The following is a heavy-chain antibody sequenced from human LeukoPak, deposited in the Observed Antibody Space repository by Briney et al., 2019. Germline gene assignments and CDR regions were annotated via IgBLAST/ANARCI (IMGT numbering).Heavy chain of an antibody. J-gene: IGHJ6*02. CDR1: GGSFSGYY. D-gene: IGHD7-27*01. V-gene: IGHV4-34*01. Sequence: PSETLSLTCAVYGGSFSGYYWSWIRRPPGKGLEWIGEINHSGSTNYNPSLKSRVTISVDTSKNQFSLKLSSVTAADTAVYYCARALSRLTGYYHYYYGMDVWGQGTTVTVSS. CDR3: ARALSRLTGYYHYYYGMDV. CDR2: INHSGST.